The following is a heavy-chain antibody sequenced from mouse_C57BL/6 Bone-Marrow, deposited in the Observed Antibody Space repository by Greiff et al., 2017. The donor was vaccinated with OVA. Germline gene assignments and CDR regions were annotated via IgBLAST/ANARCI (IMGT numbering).Heavy chain of an antibody. CDR2: ISYDGSN. CDR1: GYSITSGYY. J-gene: IGHJ2*01. D-gene: IGHD2-10*02. Sequence: EVKLMESGPGLVKPSQSLSLTCSVTGYSITSGYYWNWIRQFPGNKLEWMGYISYDGSNNYNPSLKNRISITRDTSKNQFFLKLNSVTTEDTATYYCAREGGPLVLFDYWGQGTTLTVSS. CDR3: AREGGPLVLFDY. V-gene: IGHV3-6*01.